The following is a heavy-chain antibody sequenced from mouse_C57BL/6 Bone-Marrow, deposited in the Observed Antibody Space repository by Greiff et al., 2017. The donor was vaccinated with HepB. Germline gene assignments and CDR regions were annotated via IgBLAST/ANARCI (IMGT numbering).Heavy chain of an antibody. CDR2: ISYDGSN. J-gene: IGHJ1*03. CDR1: GYSITSGYY. CDR3: ARGGTTGTHDWYFDV. Sequence: EVQLKESGPGLVKPSQSLSLTCSVTGYSITSGYYWNWIRQFPGNKLEWMGYISYDGSNNYNPSLKNRISITRDTSKNQFFLKLNSVTTEDTATYYCARGGTTGTHDWYFDVWGTGTTVTVSS. V-gene: IGHV3-6*01. D-gene: IGHD4-1*02.